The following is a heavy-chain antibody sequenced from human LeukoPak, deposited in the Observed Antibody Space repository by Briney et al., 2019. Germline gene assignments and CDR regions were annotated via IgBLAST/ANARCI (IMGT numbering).Heavy chain of an antibody. CDR3: ARATRMPDFDC. D-gene: IGHD2-2*01. V-gene: IGHV4-4*07. CDR2: IYTSGST. CDR1: GGSISNYY. J-gene: IGHJ4*02. Sequence: PSETLSLTCTVSGGSISNYYWNWIRQPAGKGLEWIGRIYTSGSTYYNPSLKSRVTMSVDTSKNHFSLKLTSVTASDTAMYYCARATRMPDFDCWGQGTLVTVSS.